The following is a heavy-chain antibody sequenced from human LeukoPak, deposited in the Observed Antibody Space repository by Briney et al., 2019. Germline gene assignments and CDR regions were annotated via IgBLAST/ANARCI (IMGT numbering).Heavy chain of an antibody. V-gene: IGHV4-4*07. CDR1: GGSISSYY. CDR2: ISTSGNT. CDR3: AREAAVAGRYFDY. Sequence: SETLSLTCTVSGGSISSYYWSWIRQPAGKGLEWIGRISTSGNTNYNPPLKSRVTMSVDTSKNQFSLKLNSVTAADTAVYYCAREAAVAGRYFDYWGQGTLVTVSS. D-gene: IGHD6-19*01. J-gene: IGHJ4*02.